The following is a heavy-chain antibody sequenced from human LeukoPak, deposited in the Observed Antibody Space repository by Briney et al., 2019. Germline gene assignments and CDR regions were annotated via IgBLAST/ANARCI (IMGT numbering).Heavy chain of an antibody. Sequence: SLSLTCAVYVVSFSGFYWSWIREPPWKGREWIGEINHSGSTNYNPSLKSRVTISVDTSKNQFSLKLSSVTAADTAVYYCARGRAVASDYWGQGTLVTVSS. CDR2: INHSGST. V-gene: IGHV4-34*01. CDR1: VVSFSGFY. D-gene: IGHD6-19*01. CDR3: ARGRAVASDY. J-gene: IGHJ4*02.